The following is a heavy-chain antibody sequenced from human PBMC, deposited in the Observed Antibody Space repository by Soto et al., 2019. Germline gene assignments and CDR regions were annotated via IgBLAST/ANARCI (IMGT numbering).Heavy chain of an antibody. Sequence: ASVKVFSKASGGTFSSYAISWVRQAPGQGLEWMGGIIPIFGTANYAQKFQGRVTITADESTSTAYMELSSLRSEDTAVYYCARYATGAASSWFDPWGQGTLVTVSS. V-gene: IGHV1-69*13. D-gene: IGHD2-15*01. CDR2: IIPIFGTA. CDR3: ARYATGAASSWFDP. CDR1: GGTFSSYA. J-gene: IGHJ5*02.